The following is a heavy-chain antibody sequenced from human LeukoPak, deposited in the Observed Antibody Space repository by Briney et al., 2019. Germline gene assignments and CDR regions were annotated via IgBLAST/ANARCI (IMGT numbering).Heavy chain of an antibody. V-gene: IGHV4-61*02. CDR3: ARVGYCTGGSCYGVDY. Sequence: SDTLSLTCTVSGGSISSGSYYWSWIRQPAGKGLEWIGRIYTSGSTNYNPSLKSRVTISVDTSKNQFSLKLSSVTASDPPVYFCARVGYCTGGSCYGVDYWGQGTLVTVSS. J-gene: IGHJ4*02. CDR1: GGSISSGSYY. D-gene: IGHD2-15*01. CDR2: IYTSGST.